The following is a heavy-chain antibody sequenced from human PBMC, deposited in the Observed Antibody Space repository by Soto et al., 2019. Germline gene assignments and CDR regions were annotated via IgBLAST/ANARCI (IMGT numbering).Heavy chain of an antibody. CDR2: ISGSGGST. V-gene: IGHV3-23*01. D-gene: IGHD6-19*01. CDR3: AKDTVRHSSGINWFDP. J-gene: IGHJ5*02. Sequence: GGSLRLYCAASGFPFSNYGLRWVRPAPVQGLEWVSAISGSGGSTYYADSVKGRFTISRDNSKNTLFLQMSSLRAEDTAVYYCAKDTVRHSSGINWFDPWGQGTLVTVSS. CDR1: GFPFSNYG.